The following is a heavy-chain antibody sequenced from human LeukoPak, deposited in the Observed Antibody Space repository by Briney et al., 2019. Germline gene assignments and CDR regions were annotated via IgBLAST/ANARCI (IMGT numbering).Heavy chain of an antibody. Sequence: GGSLRLSCAASGFTFSSYAMHWVRQAPGKGLEWVAVISYDGSNKYYADSVKGRFTISRDNSKNTLYMRMSSLRAEDTAVYYCAKRRYDSSGHFDSWGQGTLVTVSS. V-gene: IGHV3-30*04. CDR2: ISYDGSNK. D-gene: IGHD3-22*01. J-gene: IGHJ4*02. CDR3: AKRRYDSSGHFDS. CDR1: GFTFSSYA.